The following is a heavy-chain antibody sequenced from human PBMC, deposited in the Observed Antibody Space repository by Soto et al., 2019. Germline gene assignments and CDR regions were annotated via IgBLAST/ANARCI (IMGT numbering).Heavy chain of an antibody. D-gene: IGHD6-6*01. J-gene: IGHJ4*02. CDR1: GASISSYY. V-gene: IGHV4-59*01. CDR2: MHDSGST. CDR3: AAPPRY. Sequence: QVQLQESGPGLVKPSETLSLTCTVSGASISSYYWNWIRQPPGKGLEWLGYMHDSGSTSYNPSLKSRVTISVDTSRNQLSLNLTSVTAADTAVYYCAAPPRYWGQGILVTVSS.